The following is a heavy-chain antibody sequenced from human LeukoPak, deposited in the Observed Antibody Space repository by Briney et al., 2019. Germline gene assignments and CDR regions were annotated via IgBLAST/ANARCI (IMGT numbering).Heavy chain of an antibody. D-gene: IGHD3-22*01. J-gene: IGHJ4*02. CDR1: GYTFTGYY. CDR2: INPNSGGT. V-gene: IGHV1-2*02. CDR3: ARDFDGSGYYMD. Sequence: ASVKVSCKASGYTFTGYYMHWVRQAPGQGLEWMGWINPNSGGTNYAQKFQGRVTMTRDASISTAYMELSRLRSDDTAVYYCARDFDGSGYYMDWGQGTLVTVSS.